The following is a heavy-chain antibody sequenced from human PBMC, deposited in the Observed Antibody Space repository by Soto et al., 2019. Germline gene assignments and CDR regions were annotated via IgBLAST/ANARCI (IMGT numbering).Heavy chain of an antibody. D-gene: IGHD2-15*01. V-gene: IGHV1-2*04. CDR3: ARDARLLRHYYYGMDV. Sequence: ASVKVSCKASGYTFTGYYMHWVRQAPGQGLEWMGWINPNSGGTNYAQKFQGWVTMTRDTSISTAYMELSRLRSDDTAVYYCARDARLLRHYYYGMDVWGQGTTVTVSS. CDR2: INPNSGGT. J-gene: IGHJ6*02. CDR1: GYTFTGYY.